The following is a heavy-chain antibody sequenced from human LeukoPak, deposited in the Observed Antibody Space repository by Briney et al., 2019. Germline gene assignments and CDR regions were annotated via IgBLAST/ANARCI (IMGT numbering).Heavy chain of an antibody. CDR3: AKGPGNYVGWFDP. CDR2: ISGSGGST. J-gene: IGHJ5*02. CDR1: GFTFSSYA. Sequence: GGSLRLSCAVSGFTFSSYAMSWVRQAPGKGLEWVSAISGSGGSTYYADSVKGRFTISRDNSKNTLYLQMNSLRAGDTAVYYCAKGPGNYVGWFDPWGQGTLVTVSS. D-gene: IGHD3-10*02. V-gene: IGHV3-23*01.